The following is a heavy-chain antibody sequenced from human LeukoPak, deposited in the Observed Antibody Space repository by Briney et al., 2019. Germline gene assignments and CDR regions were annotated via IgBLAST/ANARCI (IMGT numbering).Heavy chain of an antibody. CDR3: ASGRNMGITGTTGAFDI. CDR2: ITSSGSYI. D-gene: IGHD1-7*01. Sequence: GGSLRLSCAASGFTFSSYSMNWVRQAPGKGLEWVSSITSSGSYIYYADSVKGRFTISRDNAKNSPYLQMNSLRDEDTAVYYCASGRNMGITGTTGAFDIWGQGTMVTVSS. J-gene: IGHJ3*02. V-gene: IGHV3-21*01. CDR1: GFTFSSYS.